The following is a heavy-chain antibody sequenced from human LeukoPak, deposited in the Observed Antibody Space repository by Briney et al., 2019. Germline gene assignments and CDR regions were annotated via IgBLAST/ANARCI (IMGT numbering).Heavy chain of an antibody. CDR2: ISSSGSTI. V-gene: IGHV3-11*04. CDR1: GFTFSDYY. Sequence: GGSLRLSCAASGFTFSDYYMSWIRQAPGKGLEWVSYISSSGSTIYYADSVKGRFTISRDNAKNSLYLQMNSLRAEDTAVYYCARTLAAAASNWFDPWGQGTLVTVSS. D-gene: IGHD6-13*01. CDR3: ARTLAAAASNWFDP. J-gene: IGHJ5*02.